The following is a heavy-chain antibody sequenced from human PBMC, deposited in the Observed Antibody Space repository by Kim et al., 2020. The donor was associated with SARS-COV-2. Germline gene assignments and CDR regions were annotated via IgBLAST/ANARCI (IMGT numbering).Heavy chain of an antibody. V-gene: IGHV3-23*01. Sequence: GGSLRLSCAASGFTFSSSVLSWVRQAPGQGLEWVSDISASGDNTYYSDSLRGRFSISRDNSKNTMYLQMNSLRADDTAVYFCAKMGAYRYLDYWGQGTLVTVSS. D-gene: IGHD3-16*01. CDR3: AKMGAYRYLDY. CDR2: ISASGDNT. J-gene: IGHJ4*02. CDR1: GFTFSSSV.